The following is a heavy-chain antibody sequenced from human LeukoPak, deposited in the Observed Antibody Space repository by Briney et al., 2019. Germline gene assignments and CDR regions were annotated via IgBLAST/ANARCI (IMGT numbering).Heavy chain of an antibody. D-gene: IGHD6-19*01. J-gene: IGHJ4*02. Sequence: ASVKVSCKASGYTFTGYYMHWVRQAPGQGLEWMGWINPNSGGTNYAQKFQGGVTMTRDTSISTAYMELSRLRSDDTAVYYCARVGIAVATFDYWGQGTLVTVSS. V-gene: IGHV1-2*02. CDR1: GYTFTGYY. CDR3: ARVGIAVATFDY. CDR2: INPNSGGT.